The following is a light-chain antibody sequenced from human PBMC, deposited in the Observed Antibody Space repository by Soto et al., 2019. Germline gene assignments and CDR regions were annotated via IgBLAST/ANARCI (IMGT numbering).Light chain of an antibody. CDR2: AAS. CDR3: QQYYRYPHT. Sequence: AIRMTQSPSSFSASTGDRVTITCRASQGISSYLAWYKQKPGKAPKLMIYAASTFQSGVPSRFSGSRSRTHFPLTISCLHSEDFATYSCQQYYRYPHTFGHGTKVEIK. CDR1: QGISSY. V-gene: IGKV1-8*01. J-gene: IGKJ1*01.